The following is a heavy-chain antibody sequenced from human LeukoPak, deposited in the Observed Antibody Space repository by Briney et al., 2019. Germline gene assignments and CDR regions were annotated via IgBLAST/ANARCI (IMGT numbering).Heavy chain of an antibody. D-gene: IGHD3-22*01. CDR2: ISSSGNYI. Sequence: GGSLRLSCAASGFTFSNAWMSWVRQAPGKGLEWVSSISSSGNYIYYTDSVKGRFTISRDNAKNSLYLQMNSLRAEDTAVYYCVVGDYYDSSGYYRAFQHWGQGTLVTVSS. CDR1: GFTFSNAW. V-gene: IGHV3-21*01. J-gene: IGHJ1*01. CDR3: VVGDYYDSSGYYRAFQH.